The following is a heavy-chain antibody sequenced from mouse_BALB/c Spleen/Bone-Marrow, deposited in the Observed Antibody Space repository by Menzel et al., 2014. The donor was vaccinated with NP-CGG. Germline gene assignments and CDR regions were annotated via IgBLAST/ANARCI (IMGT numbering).Heavy chain of an antibody. D-gene: IGHD2-1*01. V-gene: IGHV4-1*02. CDR3: ARQGYYGKGDY. CDR2: INPDSSTI. CDR1: GFDFSRYW. J-gene: IGHJ2*01. Sequence: VQLKESGGGRVQPGGSLKLSCAASGFDFSRYWMSWVRQAPGKGLEWIGEINPDSSTINYTPSLKDKFIISRDNAKNTLYLQMSKVRSEDTALYYCARQGYYGKGDYWGQGTTLTVSS.